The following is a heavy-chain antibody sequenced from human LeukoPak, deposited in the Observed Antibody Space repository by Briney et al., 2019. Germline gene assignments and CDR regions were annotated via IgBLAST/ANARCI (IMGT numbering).Heavy chain of an antibody. J-gene: IGHJ4*02. CDR1: GFTFSSYS. D-gene: IGHD1-26*01. V-gene: IGHV3-21*01. Sequence: GGSLRLSCAASGFTFSSYSMNWVRQAPGEGLEWVSSISSSSSYIYYADSVKGRFTISRDNAKNSLYLQMNSLRAEDTAVYYCARDYSIVGATTPFDYWGQGTLVTVSS. CDR2: ISSSSSYI. CDR3: ARDYSIVGATTPFDY.